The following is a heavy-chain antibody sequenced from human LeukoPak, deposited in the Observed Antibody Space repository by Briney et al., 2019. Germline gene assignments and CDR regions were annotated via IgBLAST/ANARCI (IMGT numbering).Heavy chain of an antibody. CDR2: IKQDGSDK. V-gene: IGHV3-7*01. D-gene: IGHD1-1*01. CDR1: GFTFTKYW. CDR3: AKDLSIDRVLDY. J-gene: IGHJ4*02. Sequence: PGGSLRLSCAASGFTFTKYWMTWVRQAPGKGLEWVGNIKQDGSDKNYMDSVKGRFTISRDNTKNSVYLQMSSLRAEDTAVYYCAKDLSIDRVLDYWGQGTLVTVSS.